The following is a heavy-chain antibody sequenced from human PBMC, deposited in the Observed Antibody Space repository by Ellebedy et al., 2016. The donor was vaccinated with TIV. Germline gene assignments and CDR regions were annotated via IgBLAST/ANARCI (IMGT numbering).Heavy chain of an antibody. CDR1: GFNFSTYA. V-gene: IGHV3-23*01. D-gene: IGHD1-1*01. Sequence: GESLKISCAAFGFNFSTYAMTWVRQAPGKGLEWVSAMSASGGNTYYADSVKGRFTISRDNSKNTLSLQMNSLRAEDTATYYCVKGSGTMDVWGQGTTVTVSS. CDR3: VKGSGTMDV. J-gene: IGHJ6*02. CDR2: MSASGGNT.